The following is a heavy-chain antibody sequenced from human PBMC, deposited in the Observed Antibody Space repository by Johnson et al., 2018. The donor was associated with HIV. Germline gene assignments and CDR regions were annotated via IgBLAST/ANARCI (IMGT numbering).Heavy chain of an antibody. CDR3: ARDQEAAAGQDDAFDI. V-gene: IGHV3-30*19. CDR1: GFTFSSYG. D-gene: IGHD6-13*01. CDR2: IWYDGSNK. J-gene: IGHJ3*02. Sequence: QVQLVESGGGVVQPGRSLRLSCVASGFTFSSYGMHWVRQAPGKGLEWVAVIWYDGSNKYYADSVKGRFTISRDNSKNTLYLQMNSLRAEDTAVYYCARDQEAAAGQDDAFDIWGQGTMVTVSS.